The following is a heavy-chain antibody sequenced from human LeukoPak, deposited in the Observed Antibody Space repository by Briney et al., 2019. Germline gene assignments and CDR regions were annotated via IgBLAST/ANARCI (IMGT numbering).Heavy chain of an antibody. CDR2: IKRNADGGTT. V-gene: IGHV3-15*01. CDR1: GFTFSNTW. CDR3: TATLGY. J-gene: IGHJ4*02. Sequence: GGSLRLSCAASGFTFSNTWMTWVRQAPGKGLEWVGRIKRNADGGTTDYAAPVKGRFIISRDDLKNTLYLQMNSLNTEDTAVYYCTATLGYWGLGTLVTVSS. D-gene: IGHD3-16*01.